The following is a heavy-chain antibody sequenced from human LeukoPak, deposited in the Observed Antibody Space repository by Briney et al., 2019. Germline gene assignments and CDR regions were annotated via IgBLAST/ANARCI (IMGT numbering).Heavy chain of an antibody. V-gene: IGHV3-21*01. CDR2: ISWSSRHI. Sequence: GGSLRLSCAASGFTFSDYTMNWVRQAPWKGLEYVSSISWSSRHIYYADSVKGRFTISRDNTKSSLYLQMNSLRVEDMAVYYCARGYCGGDCYGDWGQGTLVTVSS. D-gene: IGHD2-21*02. CDR1: GFTFSDYT. J-gene: IGHJ1*01. CDR3: ARGYCGGDCYGD.